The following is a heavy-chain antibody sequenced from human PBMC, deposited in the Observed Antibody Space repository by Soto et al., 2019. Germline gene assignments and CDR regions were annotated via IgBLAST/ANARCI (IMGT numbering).Heavy chain of an antibody. D-gene: IGHD6-13*01. CDR1: GGSVSSGSYY. CDR2: IYYSGST. CDR3: ASGIAAAGTGVDY. J-gene: IGHJ4*02. Sequence: SETLSLTCTVSGGSVSSGSYYWSWIRQPPGKGLEWIGYIYYSGSTNYNPSLKSRVTISVDTSKNQFSLKLSSVTAADTAVYYCASGIAAAGTGVDYWGQGTLVTVSS. V-gene: IGHV4-61*01.